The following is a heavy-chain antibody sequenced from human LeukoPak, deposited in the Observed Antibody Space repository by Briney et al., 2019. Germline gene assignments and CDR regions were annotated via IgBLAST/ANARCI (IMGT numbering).Heavy chain of an antibody. D-gene: IGHD3-22*01. J-gene: IGHJ3*02. CDR3: ARALKYYYDSSGYYYVRERGPGPDAFDI. Sequence: GGTLRLSCTASGFTFSSYEMNWVRQAPGKGLEWVSTISRGAITIYYADSVKGRFTISRDNAKNSLYLQMNSLRAEDTAVYYCARALKYYYDSSGYYYVRERGPGPDAFDIWGQGTMVTVSS. V-gene: IGHV3-48*03. CDR1: GFTFSSYE. CDR2: ISRGAITI.